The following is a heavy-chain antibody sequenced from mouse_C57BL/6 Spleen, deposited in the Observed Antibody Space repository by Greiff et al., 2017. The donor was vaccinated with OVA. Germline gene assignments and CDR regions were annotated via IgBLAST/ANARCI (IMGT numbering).Heavy chain of an antibody. J-gene: IGHJ4*01. CDR1: GFSLTSYG. V-gene: IGHV2-5*01. CDR3: AKTGDYGGLGAMDY. CDR2: IWRGGST. Sequence: VQLQQSGPGLVQPSQSLSITCTVSGFSLTSYGVHWVRQSPGKGLEWLGVIWRGGSTDYNAAFMSRLSITKDNSKSQVFFKMNSLQADDTAIYYCAKTGDYGGLGAMDYWGQGTSVTVSS. D-gene: IGHD2-4*01.